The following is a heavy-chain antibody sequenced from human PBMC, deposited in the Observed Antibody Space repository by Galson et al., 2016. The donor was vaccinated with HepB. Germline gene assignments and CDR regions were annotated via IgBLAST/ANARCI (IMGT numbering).Heavy chain of an antibody. Sequence: SVKVSCKVSGYTLTELSMHWVRQAPGKGLEWMGGFDPEDGETIYAQKFQGRVTMTEDTSTDTAYMELSSLRSEDTAVYYCATDSLIAAAGPGGFAFDIWGQGTMVTVSS. J-gene: IGHJ3*02. CDR3: ATDSLIAAAGPGGFAFDI. D-gene: IGHD6-13*01. CDR2: FDPEDGET. V-gene: IGHV1-24*01. CDR1: GYTLTELS.